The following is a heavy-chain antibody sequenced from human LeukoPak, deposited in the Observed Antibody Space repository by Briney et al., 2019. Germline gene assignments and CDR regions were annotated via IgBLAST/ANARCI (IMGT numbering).Heavy chain of an antibody. CDR1: GFIFSSYA. CDR3: GKALGASCYGGIDF. CDR2: ICADDGRT. D-gene: IGHD2-2*01. Sequence: GGSLRLSCEASGFIFSSYAMSWVRQAPGQGLQWVSVICADDGRTYYADSVKGRFTISRDDSKNTLYLQMDSLRVEDTAEYYCGKALGASCYGGIDFWGQGILVTVSS. V-gene: IGHV3-23*01. J-gene: IGHJ4*02.